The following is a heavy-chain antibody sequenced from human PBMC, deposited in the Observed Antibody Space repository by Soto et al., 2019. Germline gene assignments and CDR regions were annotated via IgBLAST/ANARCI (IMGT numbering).Heavy chain of an antibody. Sequence: ASVKVSCKASGYTFTGYYMHWGRQAPGQGLEWMGWINPNSGGTNYAQKFQGWVTMTRDTSISTAYMELSRLRSDDTAVYYCARDHCSGGSCGRFDPWGQGTLVTVSS. CDR3: ARDHCSGGSCGRFDP. CDR2: INPNSGGT. V-gene: IGHV1-2*04. J-gene: IGHJ5*02. CDR1: GYTFTGYY. D-gene: IGHD2-15*01.